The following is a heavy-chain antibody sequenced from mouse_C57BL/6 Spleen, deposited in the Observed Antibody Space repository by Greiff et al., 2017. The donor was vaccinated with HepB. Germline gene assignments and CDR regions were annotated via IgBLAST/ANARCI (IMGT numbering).Heavy chain of an antibody. D-gene: IGHD4-1*01. J-gene: IGHJ4*01. CDR2: ISDGGSYT. CDR1: GFTFSSYA. Sequence: EVQLQESGGGLVKPGGSLKLSCAASGFTFSSYAMSWVRQTPEKRLEWVATISDGGSYTYYPDNVKGRFTISRDNAKNNLYLQMSHLKSEDTAMYYCARDSGTRGYAMDYWGQGTSVTVSS. CDR3: ARDSGTRGYAMDY. V-gene: IGHV5-4*01.